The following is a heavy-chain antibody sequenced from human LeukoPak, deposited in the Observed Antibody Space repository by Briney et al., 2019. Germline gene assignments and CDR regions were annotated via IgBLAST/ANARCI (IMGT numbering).Heavy chain of an antibody. CDR2: IYYSGST. CDR3: ARTPRRGGFDY. CDR1: GGSFSGYY. V-gene: IGHV4-59*01. D-gene: IGHD3-10*01. J-gene: IGHJ4*02. Sequence: SETLSLTCAVYGGSFSGYYWSWIRQPPGKGLEWIAYIYYSGSTNYNPSLKSRVTISLDMSKNQFSLKLSSVTAADTAVYYCARTPRRGGFDYWGQGTLVTVSS.